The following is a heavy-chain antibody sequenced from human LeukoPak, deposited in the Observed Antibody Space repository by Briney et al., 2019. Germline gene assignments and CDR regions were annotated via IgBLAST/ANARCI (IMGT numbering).Heavy chain of an antibody. V-gene: IGHV5-51*01. Sequence: GASLKISCKGSGSIFTSYWIGWVRQLPGKGLEWMGIIYPGDSDTRYSPSSQGQVTISADKSISTAYLQWSSLKASDTAMYYCARSPDCSGGSCYSYWFDPWGQGTLVTVSS. CDR1: GSIFTSYW. D-gene: IGHD2-15*01. J-gene: IGHJ5*02. CDR3: ARSPDCSGGSCYSYWFDP. CDR2: IYPGDSDT.